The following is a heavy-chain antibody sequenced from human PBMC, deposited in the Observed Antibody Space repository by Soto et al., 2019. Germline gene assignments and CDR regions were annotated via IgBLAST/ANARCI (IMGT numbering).Heavy chain of an antibody. D-gene: IGHD1-26*01. CDR2: INSDGTTI. CDR3: TRAGSYRFDY. Sequence: EVQLVESGGDLIQPGGSLRISCVASGFTFSTSWMHWVRQTPGEGLAWVSRINSDGTTINYADSVKGRFTISRDNAKNTLYLQMNRLRADDTAVYYCTRAGSYRFDYLGQGTLVTVSS. V-gene: IGHV3-74*01. J-gene: IGHJ4*02. CDR1: GFTFSTSW.